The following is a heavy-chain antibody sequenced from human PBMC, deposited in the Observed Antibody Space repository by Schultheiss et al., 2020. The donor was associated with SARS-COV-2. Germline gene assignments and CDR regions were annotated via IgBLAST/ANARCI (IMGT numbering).Heavy chain of an antibody. V-gene: IGHV4-31*03. CDR2: IYYSGST. D-gene: IGHD2-15*01. J-gene: IGHJ6*02. CDR1: GGSISSGGYY. CDR3: ARQRLVARRTYYYYDMDV. Sequence: SETLSLTCTVSGGSISSGGYYWSWIRQHPGKGLEWIGYIYYSGSTYYNPSLKSRVTISVDTSKNQFSLKLSSVTAADTAVYYCARQRLVARRTYYYYDMDVWGQGTTVTVSS.